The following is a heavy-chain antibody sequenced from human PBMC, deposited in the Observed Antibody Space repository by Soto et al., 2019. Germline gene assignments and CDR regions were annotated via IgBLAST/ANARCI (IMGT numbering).Heavy chain of an antibody. CDR3: TRVFKWVQLLWESNYGMDV. CDR1: GFPFGDYA. V-gene: IGHV3-49*03. CDR2: IRSKAYGGTT. J-gene: IGHJ6*02. D-gene: IGHD2-2*01. Sequence: PGGSLRLSCPASGFPFGDYAMSWFRQAPGKGLEWVGFIRSKAYGGTTEYAASVKGRFTISRDDSKSIAYLQMNSLKTEDTAVYYCTRVFKWVQLLWESNYGMDVWGQGTTVTVSS.